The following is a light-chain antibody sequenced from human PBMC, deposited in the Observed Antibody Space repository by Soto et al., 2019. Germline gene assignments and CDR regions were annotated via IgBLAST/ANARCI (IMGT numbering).Light chain of an antibody. CDR3: QLYGSSPAHT. CDR1: QSVSSTS. V-gene: IGKV3-20*01. J-gene: IGKJ2*01. CDR2: DSS. Sequence: EIVLTQSPATLSLSPGETATLSCRASQSVSSTSLAWYQQKPGQAPRLLIFDSSTRVPRLPDRFSGSGSGADFTLTISRLEPEDFVLSYCQLYGSSPAHTFGQGTKLEIK.